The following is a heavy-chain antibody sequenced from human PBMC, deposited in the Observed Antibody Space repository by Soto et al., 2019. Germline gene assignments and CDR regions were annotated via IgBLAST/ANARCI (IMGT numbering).Heavy chain of an antibody. J-gene: IGHJ4*02. D-gene: IGHD6-6*01. CDR3: AKGRAAPSSSNIFDY. Sequence: GGSLRLSCAASGFTFDDYAMHWVRQAPGKGLEWVSGISWNSGSIGYADSVKGRFTISRDNAKNSLYLQMNSLRAEDTALYYCAKGRAAPSSSNIFDYWGQGTLVTVSS. CDR2: ISWNSGSI. V-gene: IGHV3-9*01. CDR1: GFTFDDYA.